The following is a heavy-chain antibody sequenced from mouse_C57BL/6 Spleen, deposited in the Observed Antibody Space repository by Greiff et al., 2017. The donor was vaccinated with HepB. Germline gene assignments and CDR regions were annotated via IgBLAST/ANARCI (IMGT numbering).Heavy chain of an antibody. CDR3: ARCNKTAQATYFDY. J-gene: IGHJ2*01. Sequence: QLQESGPELVKPGASVKISCKASGYSFTDYNMNWVKQSNGKSLEWIGVINPNYGTTSYNQKFKGKATLSVDQSSSTAYMQLKSLTSEDSAGYYCARCNKTAQATYFDYWGQGTTLTVSS. CDR2: INPNYGTT. D-gene: IGHD3-2*02. CDR1: GYSFTDYN. V-gene: IGHV1-39*01.